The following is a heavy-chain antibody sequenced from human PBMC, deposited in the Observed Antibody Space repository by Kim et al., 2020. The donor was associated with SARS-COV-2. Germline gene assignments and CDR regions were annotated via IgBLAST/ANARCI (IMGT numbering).Heavy chain of an antibody. CDR3: AKDHLARGWGHNWFDP. J-gene: IGHJ5*02. V-gene: IGHV3-9*01. Sequence: GGSLRLSCAASGFTFDDYAMHWVRQAPGKGLEWVSGISWNSGSIGYADSVKGRFTISRDNAKNSLYLQMNSLRAEDTALYYCAKDHLARGWGHNWFDPWGQGTLVTVSS. D-gene: IGHD7-27*01. CDR2: ISWNSGSI. CDR1: GFTFDDYA.